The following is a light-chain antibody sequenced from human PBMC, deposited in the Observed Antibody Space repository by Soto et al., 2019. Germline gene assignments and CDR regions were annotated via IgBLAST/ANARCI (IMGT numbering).Light chain of an antibody. CDR3: HQYGSSRT. CDR1: QTISSW. J-gene: IGKJ1*01. Sequence: DIQMTLAPSTLSGSVEDRVTITCRASQTISSWLAWYQQKPGKAPRLLMHAASTLHIGVPARFSGSGSGTDFTLTISRLEPEDFAVYYCHQYGSSRTFGQGTKVDIK. V-gene: IGKV1-5*01. CDR2: AAS.